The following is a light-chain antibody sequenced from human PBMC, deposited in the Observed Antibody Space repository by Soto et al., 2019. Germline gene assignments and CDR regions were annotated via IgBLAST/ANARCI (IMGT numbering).Light chain of an antibody. CDR2: EVS. CDR3: SSYKSSSIDYV. CDR1: SSDVGGYNY. J-gene: IGLJ1*01. Sequence: QSALTQPASVSGSPGQSITISCTGTSSDVGGYNYVSWYQQHPGKAPKLMIYEVSNRPSGVSNRFSGSKSGNTASLTISGLQDEDEAAYYCSSYKSSSIDYVFGTGTKLTVL. V-gene: IGLV2-14*01.